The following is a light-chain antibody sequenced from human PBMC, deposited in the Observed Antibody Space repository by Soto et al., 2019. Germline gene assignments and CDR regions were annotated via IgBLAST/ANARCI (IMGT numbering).Light chain of an antibody. J-gene: IGLJ2*01. CDR2: EVS. CDR1: TSDFVNYNY. CDR3: SSYTVSTDVV. Sequence: QSALTQPASLSGSPGQSVTISCSGTTSDFVNYNYVSWYQHHPGKAPQLILFEVSNRPSGVSSRFSGSKSGNTASLIISDLQAEDEAYYYCSSYTVSTDVVFGGGTKLTVL. V-gene: IGLV2-14*01.